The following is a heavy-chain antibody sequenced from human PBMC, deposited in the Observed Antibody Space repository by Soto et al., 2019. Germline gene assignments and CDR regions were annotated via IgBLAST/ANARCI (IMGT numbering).Heavy chain of an antibody. V-gene: IGHV4-59*01. J-gene: IGHJ4*02. CDR1: GGSISSYY. Sequence: TSETLSLTCTVSGGSISSYYWSWIRQPPGKGLEWIGYIYYSGSTNYNPSLKSRVTISVDTSKNQFSLKLSSVTAADTAVYYCARDRGGSSWYYFDYWGQGTLVTVSS. D-gene: IGHD6-13*01. CDR2: IYYSGST. CDR3: ARDRGGSSWYYFDY.